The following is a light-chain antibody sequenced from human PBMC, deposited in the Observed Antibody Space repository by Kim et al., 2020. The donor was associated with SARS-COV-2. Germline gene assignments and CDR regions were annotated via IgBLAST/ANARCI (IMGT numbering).Light chain of an antibody. CDR2: DAS. CDR1: QDIAKY. V-gene: IGKV1-33*01. J-gene: IGKJ4*01. Sequence: ASVGDTVIITGLASQDIAKYLNWYQQKPGKAPQLLIYDASILEPGVPSRFSGRSSGTVFTVTINNLQPEDGGTYYCQQYDRVPLTFGGGTKVDIK. CDR3: QQYDRVPLT.